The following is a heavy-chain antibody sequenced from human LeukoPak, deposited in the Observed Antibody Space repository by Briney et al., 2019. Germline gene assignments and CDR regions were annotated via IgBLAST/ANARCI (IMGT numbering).Heavy chain of an antibody. V-gene: IGHV3-23*01. D-gene: IGHD2-15*01. J-gene: IGHJ4*02. CDR3: AKEWGYRNGGSCVFDY. Sequence: GGSLRLSCAASGFTFSSYAMSWVRQAPGKGLEWVSAISGSGGSTYYADSVKGRFTISRDNSKNTLYLQMNSLRAEDTAVYYCAKEWGYRNGGSCVFDYWGQGTLVTVSS. CDR1: GFTFSSYA. CDR2: ISGSGGST.